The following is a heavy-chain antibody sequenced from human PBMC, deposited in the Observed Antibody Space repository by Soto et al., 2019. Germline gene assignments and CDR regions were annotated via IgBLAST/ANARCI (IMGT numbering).Heavy chain of an antibody. CDR1: GFSFTTSGVN. V-gene: IGHV2-5*01. Sequence: QITLKESGPTLVKPTQTLTLTCTFSGFSFTTSGVNVGWIRQPPGKALEWLALIFWNDDKRYSPSLKSRLTITKDTSKNQVVLTMTNMDPVDTATYYCARGYTSDFDYWGQGTRVTVSS. CDR3: ARGYTSDFDY. J-gene: IGHJ4*02. CDR2: IFWNDDK.